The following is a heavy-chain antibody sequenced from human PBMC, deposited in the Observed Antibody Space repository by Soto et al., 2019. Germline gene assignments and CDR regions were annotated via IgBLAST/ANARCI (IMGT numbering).Heavy chain of an antibody. CDR3: ARGSGYYYWDDY. CDR1: GGSISSYY. V-gene: IGHV4-59*01. Sequence: LSLTCTVSGGSISSYYWSWIRQPPGKGLEWIGYIYYSGSTNYNPSLKSRVTISVDTSKNQFSLKLSSLRSEDTAVYYCARGSGYYYWDDYWGQGTLVTVSS. J-gene: IGHJ4*02. CDR2: IYYSGST. D-gene: IGHD3-22*01.